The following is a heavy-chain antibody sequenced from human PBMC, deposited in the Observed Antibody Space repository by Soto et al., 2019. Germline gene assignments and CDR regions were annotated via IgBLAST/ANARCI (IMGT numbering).Heavy chain of an antibody. D-gene: IGHD2-15*01. CDR1: GFTFSSYA. CDR3: AREPYCSGGSCFFFDY. J-gene: IGHJ4*02. V-gene: IGHV3-30-3*01. CDR2: ISYDGSNK. Sequence: PGGSLRLSCAASGFTFSSYAMHWVRQAPGKGLEWVAVISYDGSNKYYADSVKGRFTISRDNSKNTLYLQMNSLRAEDTAVYYCAREPYCSGGSCFFFDYWGQGTLVTSPQ.